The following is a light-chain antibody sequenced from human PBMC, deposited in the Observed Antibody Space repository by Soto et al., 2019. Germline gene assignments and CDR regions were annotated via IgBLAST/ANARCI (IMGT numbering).Light chain of an antibody. CDR2: SNN. Sequence: QSVLTQPPSASGTPGQNVTISCSGSSSNIGSNIVNWYQQLPGTAPKLLIYSNNQRPSGVPDRFSGSKSDTSASLAISGLQSEDEADYYCAAWDVSLNGWVFGGGTKLTVL. CDR1: SSNIGSNI. J-gene: IGLJ3*02. V-gene: IGLV1-44*01. CDR3: AAWDVSLNGWV.